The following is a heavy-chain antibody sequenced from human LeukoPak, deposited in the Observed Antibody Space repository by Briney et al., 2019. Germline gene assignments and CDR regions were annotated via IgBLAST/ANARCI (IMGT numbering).Heavy chain of an antibody. CDR2: ISSSSSYI. V-gene: IGHV3-21*01. CDR1: GFTFSSYS. Sequence: PGGSLRLSCAASGFTFSSYSMNWVRQAPGKGLEWVSSISSSSSYIYYADSVKGRFTISRDNAKNSLYLQMNSLRAEDTAVYYCARDAPEFWSGHDFNDAFDIWGQGTMVTVSS. D-gene: IGHD3-3*01. J-gene: IGHJ3*02. CDR3: ARDAPEFWSGHDFNDAFDI.